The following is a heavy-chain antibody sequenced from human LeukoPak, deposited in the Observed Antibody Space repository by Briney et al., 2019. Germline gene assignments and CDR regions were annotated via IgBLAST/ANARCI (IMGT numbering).Heavy chain of an antibody. Sequence: ASVKVSCKASGYTFTGYYMHWGRQAPGQGLEWMGRINPNSGGTNYAQKFQGRVTMTRDTSISTAYMELSRLRSDDTAVYYCARDLLLTYYDFWSGYPYYYYGMDVWGQGTTVTVSS. J-gene: IGHJ6*02. CDR3: ARDLLLTYYDFWSGYPYYYYGMDV. CDR2: INPNSGGT. V-gene: IGHV1-2*06. D-gene: IGHD3-3*01. CDR1: GYTFTGYY.